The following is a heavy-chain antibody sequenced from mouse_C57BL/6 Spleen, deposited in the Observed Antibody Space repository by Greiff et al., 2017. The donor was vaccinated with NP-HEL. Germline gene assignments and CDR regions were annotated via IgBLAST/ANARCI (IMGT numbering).Heavy chain of an antibody. CDR2: ISPGDGDT. D-gene: IGHD2-4*01. CDR1: GYAFSSSW. CDR3: ARQIYYDYPYAMDY. Sequence: VQVVESGPELVKPGASVKISCKASGYAFSSSWMNWVKQRPGKGLEWIGRISPGDGDTNYNGKFKGKATLTADKSSSTAYMQLSSLTSEDSAVYFCARQIYYDYPYAMDYWGQGTSVTVSS. V-gene: IGHV1-82*01. J-gene: IGHJ4*01.